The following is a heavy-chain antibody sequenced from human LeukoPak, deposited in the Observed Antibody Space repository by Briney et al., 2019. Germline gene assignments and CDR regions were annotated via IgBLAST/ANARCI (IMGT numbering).Heavy chain of an antibody. Sequence: SETLSLTCTVSGGSISSSSYYWGWIRQPPGKGLEWIGSIYYSGSTYYNPSLKSRVTISVDTSKNQFSLKLSSVTAADTAVYYCARRNSRFYGSGRYVPLDYWGQGTLVTVSS. CDR2: IYYSGST. CDR1: GGSISSSSYY. V-gene: IGHV4-39*01. J-gene: IGHJ4*02. D-gene: IGHD6-19*01. CDR3: ARRNSRFYGSGRYVPLDY.